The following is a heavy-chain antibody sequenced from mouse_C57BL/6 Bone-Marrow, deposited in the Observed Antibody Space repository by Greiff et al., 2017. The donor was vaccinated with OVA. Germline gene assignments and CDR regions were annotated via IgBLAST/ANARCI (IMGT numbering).Heavy chain of an antibody. V-gene: IGHV14-2*01. J-gene: IGHJ4*01. Sequence: VQLKESGAELVKPGASVKLSCTASGFNIKDYYMHWVKQRTEQGLEWIGRIDPEDGETKYAPKFQGKATITADTSSNTAYLQLSSLTSEDTAVYYCARSGTVVLYYYAMDYWGQGTSVTVSS. D-gene: IGHD1-1*01. CDR1: GFNIKDYY. CDR2: IDPEDGET. CDR3: ARSGTVVLYYYAMDY.